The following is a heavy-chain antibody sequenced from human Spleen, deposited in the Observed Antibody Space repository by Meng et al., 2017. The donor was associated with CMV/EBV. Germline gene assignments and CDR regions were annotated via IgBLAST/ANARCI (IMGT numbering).Heavy chain of an antibody. Sequence: GGSLRLSCVASGFTFDDYAIHWVRQAPGKGLMWVSRINSDGSSTSYADSVKGRFTISRDNAKNTLYLQMNSLRAEDTAVYYCARAPYYFGIWGQGTLVTVSS. V-gene: IGHV3-74*01. D-gene: IGHD3-10*01. CDR3: ARAPYYFGI. J-gene: IGHJ4*02. CDR1: GFTFDDYA. CDR2: INSDGSST.